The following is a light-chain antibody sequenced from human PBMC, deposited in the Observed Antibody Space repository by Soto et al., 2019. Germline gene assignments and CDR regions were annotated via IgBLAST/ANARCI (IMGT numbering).Light chain of an antibody. CDR3: QQYSDWPPT. Sequence: EVVMTQSPATLSVSPGGRATLSCRASESLSSNLAWYQQKPGQAPRLLIYGASTRGTGTPARFSGSGSGTEFTLTISSLQSEDFAVYYCQQYSDWPPTFGRGTKV. V-gene: IGKV3-15*01. J-gene: IGKJ1*01. CDR2: GAS. CDR1: ESLSSN.